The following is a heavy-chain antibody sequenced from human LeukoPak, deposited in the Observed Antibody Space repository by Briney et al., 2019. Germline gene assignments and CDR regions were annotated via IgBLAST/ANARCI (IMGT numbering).Heavy chain of an antibody. Sequence: PGGSLRLSCAASGFTFSDYWMHWVRQAPGKGLVWVSRVKSDGSGIHYADSVKGRFTISRDNAKNTLYLQMNSLRAQDTAVYYCVRGMRYYDSSGYYYWGQGTLVTVSS. CDR1: GFTFSDYW. CDR3: VRGMRYYDSSGYYY. J-gene: IGHJ4*02. V-gene: IGHV3-74*01. CDR2: VKSDGSGI. D-gene: IGHD3-22*01.